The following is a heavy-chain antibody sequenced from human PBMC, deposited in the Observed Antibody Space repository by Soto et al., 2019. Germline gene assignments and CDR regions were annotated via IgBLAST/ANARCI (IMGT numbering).Heavy chain of an antibody. D-gene: IGHD6-13*01. Sequence: DVQLVESGGGLVQPGRSLRLSSAASGFTFDDYAMHWVRKVPGKGLEWVSGINWNSGSIGYGDSVKGRFAISRDNAKNSLHLQMNSLSAEDTAFYYCVKDESINWYSGHFRHWGQGTLVTVSS. J-gene: IGHJ1*01. CDR3: VKDESINWYSGHFRH. CDR1: GFTFDDYA. V-gene: IGHV3-9*01. CDR2: INWNSGSI.